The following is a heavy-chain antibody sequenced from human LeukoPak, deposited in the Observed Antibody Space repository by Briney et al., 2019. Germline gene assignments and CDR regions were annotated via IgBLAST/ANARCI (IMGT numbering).Heavy chain of an antibody. J-gene: IGHJ4*02. Sequence: PGGSLRLSCAASGFTFSSYAMSWVRQAPGKGLEWVSVIYSGGSTYYADSVKGRFTISRDNSKNTLYLQMNSLRAEDTAVYYCASRLGVAGHYWGQGTLVTVSS. V-gene: IGHV3-53*01. CDR3: ASRLGVAGHY. D-gene: IGHD6-19*01. CDR1: GFTFSSYA. CDR2: IYSGGST.